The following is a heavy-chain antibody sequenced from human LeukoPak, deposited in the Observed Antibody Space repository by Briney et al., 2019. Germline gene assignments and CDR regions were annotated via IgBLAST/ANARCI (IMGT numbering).Heavy chain of an antibody. Sequence: ASVKVSCKAFGYTFTNNYMHCVRQAPGQGPEWMGGISPSGGSTNYAQKFQERVTITRDMSTSTAYMELSSLRSEDTAVYYCAELNDYGSGNLDYWGQGTLVTVSS. D-gene: IGHD3-10*01. CDR2: ISPSGGST. CDR3: AELNDYGSGNLDY. CDR1: GYTFTNNY. J-gene: IGHJ4*02. V-gene: IGHV1-46*01.